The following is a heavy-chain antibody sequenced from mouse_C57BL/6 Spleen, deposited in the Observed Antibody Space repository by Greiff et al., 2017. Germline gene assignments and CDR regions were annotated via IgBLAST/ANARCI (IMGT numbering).Heavy chain of an antibody. D-gene: IGHD1-1*01. J-gene: IGHJ4*01. V-gene: IGHV5-6*01. CDR3: AETGDYYGSSYDYAMDY. Sequence: EVKLVESGGDLVKPGGSLKLSCAASGFTFSSYGMSWVRQTPDKRLEWVATISSGGSYTYYPDSVKGRFTISRDKAKNTLYLQMSSLKSEDTAMYDCAETGDYYGSSYDYAMDYWGQGTSVTVSS. CDR2: ISSGGSYT. CDR1: GFTFSSYG.